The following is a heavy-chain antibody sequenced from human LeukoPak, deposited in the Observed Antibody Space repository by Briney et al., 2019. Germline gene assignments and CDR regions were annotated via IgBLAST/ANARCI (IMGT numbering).Heavy chain of an antibody. CDR3: ARHTRGLRYFDWLPTQRNYYFDY. Sequence: SETLSLTCTVSGYSISSGYYWGWIRQPPGKGLEWIGSIYHSGSTNYNPSLKSRVTISVDTSKNQFSLKLSSVTAADTAVYYCARHTRGLRYFDWLPTQRNYYFDYWGQGTLVTVSS. D-gene: IGHD3-9*01. V-gene: IGHV4-38-2*02. CDR2: IYHSGST. CDR1: GYSISSGYY. J-gene: IGHJ4*02.